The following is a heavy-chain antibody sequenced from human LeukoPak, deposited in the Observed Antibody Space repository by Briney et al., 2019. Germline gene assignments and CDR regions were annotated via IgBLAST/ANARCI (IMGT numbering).Heavy chain of an antibody. V-gene: IGHV3-23*01. J-gene: IGHJ4*02. CDR3: AKAGSSRTAPFGY. CDR2: ISGSGGST. CDR1: GFTFSIYA. Sequence: QPGGSLRLSRAASGFTFSIYAMSWVRQAPRKGLEWVSAISGSGGSTYYADSVKGRFTISRGNSKNTLYLQMNSLRAEDTAVYYCAKAGSSRTAPFGYWGQGTLVTVSS. D-gene: IGHD2-2*01.